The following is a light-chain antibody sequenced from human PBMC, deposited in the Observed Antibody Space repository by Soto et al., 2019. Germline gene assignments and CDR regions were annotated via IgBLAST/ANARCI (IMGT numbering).Light chain of an antibody. Sequence: EIVLTQSPGTLSLSPGERATLSCRASQSVSSSYLAWYQQKPGQAPRLLIYGASSRATGIPDRFSGSGSGTDFTLIISRLESEDFAVYYCHQCGSLLHSGFGHGTKVDIK. CDR3: HQCGSLLHSG. V-gene: IGKV3-20*01. J-gene: IGKJ3*01. CDR2: GAS. CDR1: QSVSSSY.